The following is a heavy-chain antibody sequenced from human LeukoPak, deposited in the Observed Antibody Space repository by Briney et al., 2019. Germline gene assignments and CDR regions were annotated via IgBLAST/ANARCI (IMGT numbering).Heavy chain of an antibody. CDR3: AKGRYGSGSFSTPFEY. D-gene: IGHD3-10*01. J-gene: IGHJ4*02. CDR1: GFTFDDYS. CDR2: ISSDGGST. Sequence: GGSLRLSCAASGFTFDDYSMHWVRQAPGKGLEWVSLISSDGGSTYYADSVKGRFTISRDNSKNSLYVQLNNLRTEDTALYYCAKGRYGSGSFSTPFEYWGQGTLVTVSS. V-gene: IGHV3-43*01.